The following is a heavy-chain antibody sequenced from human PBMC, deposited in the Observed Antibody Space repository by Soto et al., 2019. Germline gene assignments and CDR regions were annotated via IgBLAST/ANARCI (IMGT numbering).Heavy chain of an antibody. CDR3: ARESTGAGTDNWFDS. CDR2: IYYSGSA. Sequence: PSETLSLTCTVSGDSVTSVSDYWSWIRQPPGKGLEWIGYIYYSGSADYNPSLGSRVTISIDTSKNQFSLQLTSVTAADTAVYYCARESTGAGTDNWFDSWGQGALVTVSS. V-gene: IGHV4-61*01. D-gene: IGHD6-13*01. J-gene: IGHJ5*01. CDR1: GDSVTSVSDY.